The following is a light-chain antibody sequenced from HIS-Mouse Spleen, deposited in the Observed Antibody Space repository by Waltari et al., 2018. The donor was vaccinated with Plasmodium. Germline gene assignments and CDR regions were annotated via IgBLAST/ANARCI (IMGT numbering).Light chain of an antibody. Sequence: QSALTQPASVSGSPGQSITISCTGPGSDFGGYNYVSCYQQHPGKAPKLMIYDVSNRPSGVSNRFSGSKSGNTASLTISGLQAEDEADYYCSSYTSSSTLNYVFGTGTKVTVL. CDR2: DVS. CDR3: SSYTSSSTLNYV. J-gene: IGLJ1*01. CDR1: GSDFGGYNY. V-gene: IGLV2-14*03.